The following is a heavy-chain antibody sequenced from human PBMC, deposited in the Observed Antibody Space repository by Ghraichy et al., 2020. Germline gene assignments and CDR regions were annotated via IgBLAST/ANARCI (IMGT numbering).Heavy chain of an antibody. CDR3: ARDYYDSSGYYYPALTPDY. CDR2: ISSSSSTI. Sequence: GGSLRLSCAASGFTFSSYSMNWVRQAPGKGLEWVSYISSSSSTIYYADSVKGRFTISRDNAKNSLYLQMNSLRDEDTAVYYCARDYYDSSGYYYPALTPDYWGQGTLVTVSS. CDR1: GFTFSSYS. D-gene: IGHD3-22*01. V-gene: IGHV3-48*02. J-gene: IGHJ4*02.